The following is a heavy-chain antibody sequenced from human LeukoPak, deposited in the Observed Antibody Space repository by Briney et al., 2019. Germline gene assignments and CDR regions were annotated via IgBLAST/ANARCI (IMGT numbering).Heavy chain of an antibody. Sequence: GGSLRLSCAASGFTFSSYAMSWVRQAPGKGLEWVSAISGSGGSTYYADSVKGRFTISRDNSKNTLYLQMNSLRAEDTAVYYCARAPHYGPYYFDYWGQGTLVTVSS. D-gene: IGHD4-17*01. V-gene: IGHV3-23*01. CDR2: ISGSGGST. CDR1: GFTFSSYA. CDR3: ARAPHYGPYYFDY. J-gene: IGHJ4*02.